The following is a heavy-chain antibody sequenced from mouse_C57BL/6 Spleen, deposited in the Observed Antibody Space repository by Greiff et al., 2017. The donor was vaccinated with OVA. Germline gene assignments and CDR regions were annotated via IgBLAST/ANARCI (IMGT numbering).Heavy chain of an antibody. D-gene: IGHD1-1*01. V-gene: IGHV5-16*01. CDR3: AREDYYGSNFDY. Sequence: EVQVVESEGGLVQPGSSMKLSCTASGFTFSDYYMAWVRQVPEKGLEWVANINYDGSSTYYLDSLKSRFIISRDNAKNILYLQMSSLKSEDTATYYCAREDYYGSNFDYWGQGTTLTVSS. CDR2: INYDGSST. CDR1: GFTFSDYY. J-gene: IGHJ2*01.